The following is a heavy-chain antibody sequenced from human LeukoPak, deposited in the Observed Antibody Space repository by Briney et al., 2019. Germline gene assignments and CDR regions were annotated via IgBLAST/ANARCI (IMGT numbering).Heavy chain of an antibody. Sequence: GGSLRLSCAASGFTFSSYSMNWVRQAPGKGLEWVSSISSSSSYIYYADSVKGRFTISRDNSKNSLYLQMNSLRTEDTALYYCAKDNGGPADYWGQGTLVTVSS. CDR1: GFTFSSYS. D-gene: IGHD4-23*01. CDR3: AKDNGGPADY. V-gene: IGHV3-21*04. CDR2: ISSSSSYI. J-gene: IGHJ4*02.